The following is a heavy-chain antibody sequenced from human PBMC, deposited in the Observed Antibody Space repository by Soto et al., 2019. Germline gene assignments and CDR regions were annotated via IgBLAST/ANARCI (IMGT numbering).Heavy chain of an antibody. J-gene: IGHJ6*02. CDR3: ARGGDPEGMDV. Sequence: PGGSLRLSCAASGFTFSSYGMHWVRQAPGKGLEWVAVIWYDGSNKYYADSVKGRFAISRDNSKNTLYLQMNSLRAEDTAVYYCARGGDPEGMDVRAQRTTVTV. CDR1: GFTFSSYG. CDR2: IWYDGSNK. D-gene: IGHD7-27*01. V-gene: IGHV3-33*01.